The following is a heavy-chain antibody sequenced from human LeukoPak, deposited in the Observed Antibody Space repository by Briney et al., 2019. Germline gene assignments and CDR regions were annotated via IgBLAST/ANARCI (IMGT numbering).Heavy chain of an antibody. J-gene: IGHJ5*02. Sequence: PSETLSLTCSVSGGSMSGYYRTWIRQPAGKGLEWIGRIHGSGISNYNPSLKSRVTMSLDTSKNEFSLKVASVTAADTAVYYCSRGHNWNDWFDAWGQGTLVTVSS. D-gene: IGHD1-20*01. CDR3: SRGHNWNDWFDA. V-gene: IGHV4-4*07. CDR1: GGSMSGYY. CDR2: IHGSGIS.